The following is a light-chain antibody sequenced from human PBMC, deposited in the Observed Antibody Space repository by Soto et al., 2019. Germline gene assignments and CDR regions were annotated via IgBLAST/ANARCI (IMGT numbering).Light chain of an antibody. V-gene: IGLV2-14*01. CDR1: TSDVGLYNY. CDR2: DVT. CDR3: FSYRSNTTHV. Sequence: QSVLTQPASVSGSPGQSITIPCAGTTSDVGLYNYVSWYQLHPGKAPKVMIYDVTNRPSGVSNRFSGSKSGSTASLTISGLQAEDEADYYCFSYRSNTTHVFGTGTKVTVL. J-gene: IGLJ1*01.